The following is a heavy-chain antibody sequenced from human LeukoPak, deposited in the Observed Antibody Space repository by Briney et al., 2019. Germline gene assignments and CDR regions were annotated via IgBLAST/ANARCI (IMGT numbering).Heavy chain of an antibody. D-gene: IGHD4-17*01. J-gene: IGHJ5*02. CDR1: GGSISSSSYY. CDR3: ARDHTTVTTFDFKNTGHNWFDP. V-gene: IGHV4-39*07. CDR2: IYYSGST. Sequence: SETLSLTCTVSGGSISSSSYYWGWIRQPPGKGLEWIGSIYYSGSTYYNPSLKSRVTISVDTSKNQFSLKLSSVTAADTAVYYCARDHTTVTTFDFKNTGHNWFDPWGQGTLVTVSS.